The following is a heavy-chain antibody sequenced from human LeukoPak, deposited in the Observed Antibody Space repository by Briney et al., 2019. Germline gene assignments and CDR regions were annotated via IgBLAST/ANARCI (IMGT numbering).Heavy chain of an antibody. V-gene: IGHV3-23*01. CDR3: AKDPVRGYSGGPGYFDY. Sequence: GGSLRLSCAASGFTFSSYAMSWVRQAPGKGLEWVSAISGSGGSTYYADSVKGRFTISRDNSKNTLYLQMNSLRAEDTAVYYCAKDPVRGYSGGPGYFDYWGQGTLVTVSS. CDR2: ISGSGGST. D-gene: IGHD1-26*01. CDR1: GFTFSSYA. J-gene: IGHJ4*02.